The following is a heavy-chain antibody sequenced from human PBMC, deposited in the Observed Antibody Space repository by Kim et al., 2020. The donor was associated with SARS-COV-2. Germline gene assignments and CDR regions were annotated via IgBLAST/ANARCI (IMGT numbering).Heavy chain of an antibody. CDR3: SHGGSGWSSDWFDP. CDR1: GDSVSSNSAA. V-gene: IGHV6-1*01. J-gene: IGHJ5*02. D-gene: IGHD6-19*01. CDR2: TYYRSKWYN. Sequence: SQTLSLTCAISGDSVSSNSAAWNWNRQSPSRGLEWLGRTYYRSKWYNDYAVSVKSRITINPDTSKNQFSLQLNSVTPEDTAVYYCSHGGSGWSSDWFDPWGQGTLVTVSS.